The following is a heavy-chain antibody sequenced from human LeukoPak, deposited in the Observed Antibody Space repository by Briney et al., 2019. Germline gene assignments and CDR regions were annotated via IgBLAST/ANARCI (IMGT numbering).Heavy chain of an antibody. D-gene: IGHD3-10*01. V-gene: IGHV4-39*07. CDR1: GGSISSSSYY. Sequence: ASETLSLTCTVSGGSISSSSYYWGWIRQPPGKGLEWIGSIYYSGSTYYNPSLKSRVTISVDTSKNQFSLKLSSVTAADTAVYYCARKNRGNDAFDIWGQGTMVTVSS. CDR3: ARKNRGNDAFDI. CDR2: IYYSGST. J-gene: IGHJ3*02.